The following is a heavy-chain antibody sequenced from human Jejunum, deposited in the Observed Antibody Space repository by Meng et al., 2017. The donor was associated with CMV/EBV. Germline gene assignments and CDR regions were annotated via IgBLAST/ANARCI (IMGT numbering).Heavy chain of an antibody. CDR1: AFPFSSYW. Sequence: AASAFPFSSYWLHWVRQVPGKGLVWVSRINGDGNTTAYADSVQGRFTISRDNAQNTLYLQMNSLTAEDTGVYYCANTKYSGTYFDFWGQGTLVTVSS. D-gene: IGHD1-26*01. V-gene: IGHV3-74*01. CDR2: INGDGNTT. J-gene: IGHJ4*02. CDR3: ANTKYSGTYFDF.